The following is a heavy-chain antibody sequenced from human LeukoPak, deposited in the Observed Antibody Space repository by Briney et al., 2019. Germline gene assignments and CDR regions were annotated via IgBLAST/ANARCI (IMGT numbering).Heavy chain of an antibody. J-gene: IGHJ4*02. Sequence: SETLSLTCAVSGGSISSSTYYWGWVRQPPGKGLEWIGNIFYSGSTYYNPSLKSRVTMSVDTSRNQFSLKLSSVTAADTAVYYCARDICGYNYGCFDSWGQGTPVTVSS. CDR2: IFYSGST. CDR3: ARDICGYNYGCFDS. D-gene: IGHD5-18*01. CDR1: GGSISSSTYY. V-gene: IGHV4-39*07.